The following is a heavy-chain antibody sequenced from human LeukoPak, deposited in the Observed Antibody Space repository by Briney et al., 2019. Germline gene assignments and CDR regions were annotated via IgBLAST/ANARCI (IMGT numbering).Heavy chain of an antibody. J-gene: IGHJ4*02. Sequence: GGSLRLSCAASGFTFSSYSMNWVRQTPGKGLEWVSYIGTSSSIIYYADSVKGRFTISRDNAKNSLYLQMNSLRDEDTAVYYCCRHGYAGNSGEYWGQGNLVNVSP. CDR1: GFTFSSYS. CDR3: CRHGYAGNSGEY. CDR2: IGTSSSII. D-gene: IGHD4-23*01. V-gene: IGHV3-48*02.